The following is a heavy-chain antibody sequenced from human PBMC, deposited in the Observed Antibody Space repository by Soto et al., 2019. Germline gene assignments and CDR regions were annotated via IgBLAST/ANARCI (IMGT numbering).Heavy chain of an antibody. CDR2: IWYDGSNK. CDR1: GFTFSSYG. D-gene: IGHD6-19*01. Sequence: QVQLVESGGGVVQPGRSLRLSCAASGFTFSSYGMHWVRQAPGKGLEWAAVIWYDGSNKYYADSVKGRFTISRDNSKNTRYLQMNSLRAEDTAVYYCARGYSSGWDYYYYGMDVWGQGTTVTVSS. J-gene: IGHJ6*02. CDR3: ARGYSSGWDYYYYGMDV. V-gene: IGHV3-33*01.